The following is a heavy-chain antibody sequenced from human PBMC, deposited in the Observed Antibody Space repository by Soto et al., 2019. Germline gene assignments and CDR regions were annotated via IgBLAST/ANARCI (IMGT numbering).Heavy chain of an antibody. J-gene: IGHJ3*02. CDR3: TKAADVYDFAFDS. CDR1: GFTFSDYG. CDR2: ITKTGRST. V-gene: IGHV3-23*01. Sequence: EVQLLESGGGLVQPGGSLRISCATSGFTFSDYGINWVRQAPGKGLEWVSGITKTGRSTFLADSVRGRFTISRDNLNNIVYLKMNTLRADDTALYYGTKAADVYDFAFDSWGKGTMVPVSS. D-gene: IGHD3-3*01.